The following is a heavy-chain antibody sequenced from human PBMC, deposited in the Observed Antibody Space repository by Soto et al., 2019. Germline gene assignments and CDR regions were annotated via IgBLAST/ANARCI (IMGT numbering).Heavy chain of an antibody. D-gene: IGHD3-16*01. V-gene: IGHV4-59*01. CDR2: IYHTGFT. CDR1: GGSIRTSY. Sequence: SETLSLTCNVSGGSIRTSYWTWIRQPPGKGLEWIGYIYHTGFTHYNPSIEGRATISVDTSKSHFSLKLSSVTAADTAVYYCARTWGSTSDFWGRGTLVTVSS. J-gene: IGHJ4*02. CDR3: ARTWGSTSDF.